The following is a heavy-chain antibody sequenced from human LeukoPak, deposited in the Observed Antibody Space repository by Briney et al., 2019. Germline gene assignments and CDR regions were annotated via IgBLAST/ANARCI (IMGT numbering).Heavy chain of an antibody. CDR1: GFTFDDYG. J-gene: IGHJ3*02. CDR2: INWNGAST. D-gene: IGHD3-22*01. CDR3: ARDLRYYYDTSRTGDAFDI. Sequence: GGSPRLSCAASGFTFDDYGTSWVRQAPGKGLEWVSGINWNGASTGYADSVKGRFTISRDNAKNSLYLQMNSLRAEDTALYHCARDLRYYYDTSRTGDAFDIWGQGTMVTVSS. V-gene: IGHV3-20*01.